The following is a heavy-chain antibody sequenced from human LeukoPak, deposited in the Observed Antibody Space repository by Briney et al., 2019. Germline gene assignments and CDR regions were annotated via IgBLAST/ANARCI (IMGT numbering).Heavy chain of an antibody. D-gene: IGHD4-17*01. CDR1: GFTFSTYW. Sequence: PGGSLRLSCAASGFTFSTYWMSWVRQAPGKGLEWVANIKQDGSEKYYVDSVKGRFTISRDNAKNSLYLQMNSLRAEDTAVYYCARDMATVTTSPSDYWGQGTLVTVSS. J-gene: IGHJ4*02. CDR3: ARDMATVTTSPSDY. V-gene: IGHV3-7*01. CDR2: IKQDGSEK.